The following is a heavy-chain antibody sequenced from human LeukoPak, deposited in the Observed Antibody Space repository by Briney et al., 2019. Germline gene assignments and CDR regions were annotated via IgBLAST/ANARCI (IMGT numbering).Heavy chain of an antibody. D-gene: IGHD5-18*01. CDR3: ARDGQERLWLAGFNYYFDY. V-gene: IGHV3-30-3*01. Sequence: GGSLRLSCAASGFTFSSYAMHWVRQAPGKGLEWVAVISYDGSNKYYADSVKGRFTISRDNSKNTLYLQMNSLRAEDTAVYYCARDGQERLWLAGFNYYFDYWGQGTLVTVSS. J-gene: IGHJ4*02. CDR2: ISYDGSNK. CDR1: GFTFSSYA.